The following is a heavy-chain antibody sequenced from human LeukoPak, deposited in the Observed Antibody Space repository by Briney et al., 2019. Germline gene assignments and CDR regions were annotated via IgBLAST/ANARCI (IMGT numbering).Heavy chain of an antibody. CDR1: GFTFSSYA. D-gene: IGHD2-2*01. CDR3: AKPDCSSTSCAFDY. V-gene: IGHV3-23*01. J-gene: IGHJ4*02. CDR2: ISGSGGST. Sequence: GGSLRLPCAASGFTFSSYAMSWVRQAPGKGLKWVSAISGSGGSTYYADSVKGRFTISRDNSKNTLYLQMNSLRAEDTAVYYCAKPDCSSTSCAFDYWGQGTLVTVSS.